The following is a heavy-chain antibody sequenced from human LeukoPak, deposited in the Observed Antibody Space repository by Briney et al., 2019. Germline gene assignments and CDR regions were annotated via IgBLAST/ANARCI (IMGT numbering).Heavy chain of an antibody. CDR1: GFTFSSYG. D-gene: IGHD6-19*01. V-gene: IGHV3-30*18. J-gene: IGHJ4*02. CDR2: ISYDGSNK. Sequence: PGGSLRLSCAASGFTFSSYGMHWVRQAPGRGLEWVAVISYDGSNKYYADSVKGRFTISRDNSKNTLYLQMNSLRAEDTAVYYCAKEGVAGTFSLDYWGQGTLVTVSS. CDR3: AKEGVAGTFSLDY.